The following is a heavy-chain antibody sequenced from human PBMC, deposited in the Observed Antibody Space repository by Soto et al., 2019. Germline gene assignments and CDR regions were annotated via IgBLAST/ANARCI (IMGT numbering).Heavy chain of an antibody. Sequence: EVQLLGSGGRLVQPGGSLRLSCAASGFTFSQYAMSWVRQAPGKGLEWVSAISGSGGSTTYVDSVKGRLTISRDNSKSTVYLQMEGLRVEDTALYFCAKDQSPYNSGSLDFWGKGILVTVSS. V-gene: IGHV3-23*01. CDR3: AKDQSPYNSGSLDF. CDR1: GFTFSQYA. D-gene: IGHD5-12*01. J-gene: IGHJ4*02. CDR2: ISGSGGST.